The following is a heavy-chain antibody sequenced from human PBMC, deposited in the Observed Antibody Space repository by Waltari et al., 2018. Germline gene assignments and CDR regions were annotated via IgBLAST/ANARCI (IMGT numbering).Heavy chain of an antibody. CDR3: AKDRSYGHSLAN. V-gene: IGHV3-53*01. D-gene: IGHD4-17*01. CDR2: IHAGGNT. J-gene: IGHJ4*02. CDR1: GFAVSSSY. Sequence: EVLLMGSGGGLLQRGGSLRLSCAASGFAVSSSYMNWVRQAPGRGLEWVSGIHAGGNTYYADSVQGRFTISRDNSKNTLYLQMNSLRAEGTAVYYCAKDRSYGHSLANWGQGTLVTVSS.